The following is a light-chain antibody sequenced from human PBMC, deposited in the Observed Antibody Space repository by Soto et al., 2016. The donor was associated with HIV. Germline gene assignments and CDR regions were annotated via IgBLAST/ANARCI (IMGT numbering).Light chain of an antibody. J-gene: IGLJ2*01. CDR1: QLGSKY. CDR3: QAWDSTTAV. V-gene: IGLV3-1*01. CDR2: HND. Sequence: SFELTQPPSVSVSPGQTASITCSSDQLGSKYVWWYQQRPGHSPMLAISHNDKRPSGISERFSGSNSGNTGTLTISGTQAMDEADYYCQAWDSTTAVFGGGTKLTVL.